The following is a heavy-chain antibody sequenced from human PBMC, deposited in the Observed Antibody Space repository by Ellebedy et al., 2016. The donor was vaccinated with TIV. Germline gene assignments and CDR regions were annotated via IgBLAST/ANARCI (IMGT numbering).Heavy chain of an antibody. J-gene: IGHJ4*02. CDR3: AKRVATALWGPYY. CDR2: ISGGGGFT. CDR1: GFTFSDYA. Sequence: GESLKISXAASGFTFSDYAMSWVRQAPGKGLEWVSTISGGGGFTYYADSVKGRFTISRDNSKNTLYLQMNSLRAEDTAVYYCAKRVATALWGPYYWGQGTLVTVSS. D-gene: IGHD5-12*01. V-gene: IGHV3-23*01.